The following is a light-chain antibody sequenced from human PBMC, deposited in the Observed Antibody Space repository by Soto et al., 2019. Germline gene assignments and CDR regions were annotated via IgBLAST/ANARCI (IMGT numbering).Light chain of an antibody. Sequence: QSVLTQPPSASGSPGQSVTISCTGTSSDVVGYNYVSWYQQHPGKAPKLMIYEVSKRPSGVPDRFSGSKSGNTASLTVSGLQAEDEADYYCSSYAGSNNLGVFGGGTKVTVL. CDR2: EVS. V-gene: IGLV2-8*01. CDR3: SSYAGSNNLGV. J-gene: IGLJ3*02. CDR1: SSDVVGYNY.